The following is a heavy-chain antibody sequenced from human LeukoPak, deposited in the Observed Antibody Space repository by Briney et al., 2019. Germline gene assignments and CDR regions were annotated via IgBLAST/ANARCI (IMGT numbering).Heavy chain of an antibody. CDR2: INPSRNT. V-gene: IGHV4-34*01. D-gene: IGHD3-3*01. CDR3: ARRYDFWSGYPPPLDY. J-gene: IGHJ4*02. Sequence: SETLSLTCAVYGGSFSGYYWSWIRQPPGKGLEWIGQINPSRNTNYNPSLKSRVTISVDTSKKQFSLKLSSVTAADTAVYYCARRYDFWSGYPPPLDYWGQGTLVTVSS. CDR1: GGSFSGYY.